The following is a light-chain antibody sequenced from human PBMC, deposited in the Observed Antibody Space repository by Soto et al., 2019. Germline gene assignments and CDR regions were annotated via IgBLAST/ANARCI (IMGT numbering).Light chain of an antibody. Sequence: QSVLTQPASVSGPPGQSITISCTGTSSDVGSYNLVSWYQQHPGKAPKLMIYEVNKRPSGVSNRFSGSKSGNTASLTISGLQAEDEADYYCCSYARSSTLYVFGSGTKVTVL. CDR1: SSDVGSYNL. CDR2: EVN. CDR3: CSYARSSTLYV. V-gene: IGLV2-23*02. J-gene: IGLJ1*01.